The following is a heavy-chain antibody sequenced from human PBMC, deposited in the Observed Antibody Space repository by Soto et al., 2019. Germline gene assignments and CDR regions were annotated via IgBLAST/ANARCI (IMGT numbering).Heavy chain of an antibody. V-gene: IGHV3-21*01. Sequence: EVQLVESGGGLVKPGGSLRLSCAASGFTFSDYDMTWVRQAPGKGLEWVSSITSNSIYKYSAGSLKSRFTISRDNAKNTLFLQINSLRAEDTAVYYCARDLSGGNYYYHGLDVWGQGTTVTVSS. CDR3: ARDLSGGNYYYHGLDV. J-gene: IGHJ6*02. CDR2: ITSNSIYK. CDR1: GFTFSDYD. D-gene: IGHD1-26*01.